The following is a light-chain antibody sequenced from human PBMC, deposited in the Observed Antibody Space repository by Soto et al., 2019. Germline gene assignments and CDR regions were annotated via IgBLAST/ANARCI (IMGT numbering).Light chain of an antibody. CDR3: QQRSSWPLT. CDR1: QSISSY. Sequence: EIVLTQSPATLSLSPGERATLSYRASQSISSYLGWYQQKPGQPPRLLIYDAFNRATGLPARFSGSGSGTDFTLTISSLEPEDFAVYYCQQRSSWPLTFGGGTKVEIK. CDR2: DAF. J-gene: IGKJ4*01. V-gene: IGKV3-11*01.